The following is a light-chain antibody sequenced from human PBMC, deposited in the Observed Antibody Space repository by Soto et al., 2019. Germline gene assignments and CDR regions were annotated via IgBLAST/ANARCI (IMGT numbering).Light chain of an antibody. V-gene: IGLV2-14*01. CDR1: SSDVGGYNY. J-gene: IGLJ1*01. Sequence: QSALTQPASVSGSPGQSITISCTGTSSDVGGYNYVSWYQHHPGKAPKLIIYEVSNRPSGASNRFSGSKSGNTASLTISGLQADDEADYYCSSYTSSSTVVFGIGTKSPS. CDR3: SSYTSSSTVV. CDR2: EVS.